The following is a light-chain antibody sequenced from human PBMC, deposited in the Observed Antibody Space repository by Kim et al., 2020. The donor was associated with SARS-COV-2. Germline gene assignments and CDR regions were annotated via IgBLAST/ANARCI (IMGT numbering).Light chain of an antibody. V-gene: IGKV1-12*01. CDR1: QGVTNW. J-gene: IGKJ4*01. Sequence: DIQMTQSPSSVSASVGDRVTITCRASQGVTNWLGWYQQKPGKAPKLLIYAASTLQTGVPPRFAGSGSGTDFTLTISSLQPEDSATYYCQQVNTFPLTFGGGTKLEIK. CDR2: AAS. CDR3: QQVNTFPLT.